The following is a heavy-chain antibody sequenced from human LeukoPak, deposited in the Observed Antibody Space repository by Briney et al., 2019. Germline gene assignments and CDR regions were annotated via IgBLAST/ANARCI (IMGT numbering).Heavy chain of an antibody. J-gene: IGHJ4*02. CDR2: ISSDSGTI. V-gene: IGHV3-48*02. CDR1: GFTFIGYD. Sequence: GGSLRLSCAASGFTFIGYDMGWVRQAPGKGLEWISYISSDSGTIYHADSVKGQFTISRDNAKNSLYLQLISLRDEDTAVYYCARISNYHFDYWGQGTLVTVSS. CDR3: ARISNYHFDY. D-gene: IGHD4-4*01.